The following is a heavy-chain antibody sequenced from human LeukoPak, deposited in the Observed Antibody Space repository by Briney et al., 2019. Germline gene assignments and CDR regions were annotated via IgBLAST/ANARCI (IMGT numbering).Heavy chain of an antibody. CDR3: ATDIAAAGSLDY. D-gene: IGHD6-13*01. CDR1: GYTLTELS. V-gene: IGHV1-24*01. Sequence: ASVKVSCKVSGYTLTELSMHWVRQAPGKGLEWMGGFDPEDGETIYAQKFQGRVTMTEDTSTDIAYMELSSLRSEDTAVYYCATDIAAAGSLDYWGQGTLVTVSS. CDR2: FDPEDGET. J-gene: IGHJ4*02.